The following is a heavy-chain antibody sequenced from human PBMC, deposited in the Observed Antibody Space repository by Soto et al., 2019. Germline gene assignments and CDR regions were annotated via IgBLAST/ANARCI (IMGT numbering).Heavy chain of an antibody. V-gene: IGHV3-73*01. Sequence: GGSLRLSCAASGFTFSGSAMHWVRQASGKGLEWVGRIRSKANSYATAYAASVKGRFTISRDNSKNTLYLQMNSLRAEDTAVYYCAKGSRWLHKDYYYGMDVWGQGTTVTVSS. J-gene: IGHJ6*02. CDR2: IRSKANSYAT. CDR1: GFTFSGSA. D-gene: IGHD5-12*01. CDR3: AKGSRWLHKDYYYGMDV.